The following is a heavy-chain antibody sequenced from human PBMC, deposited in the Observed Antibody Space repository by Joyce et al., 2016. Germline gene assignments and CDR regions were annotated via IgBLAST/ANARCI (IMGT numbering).Heavy chain of an antibody. J-gene: IGHJ4*02. V-gene: IGHV3-23*01. D-gene: IGHD4-17*01. Sequence: EVQLLDSGGGLVQPGGSLRLSCAASGFTFSSYAMSWVRQAPGKGLEWVSAISGSGDSTYYADSVKGRCTISRDNSKNTLYLQMNGLRAEDTAVYYCAKDDDYGDPSVDYWGQGTLVTVSS. CDR2: ISGSGDST. CDR3: AKDDDYGDPSVDY. CDR1: GFTFSSYA.